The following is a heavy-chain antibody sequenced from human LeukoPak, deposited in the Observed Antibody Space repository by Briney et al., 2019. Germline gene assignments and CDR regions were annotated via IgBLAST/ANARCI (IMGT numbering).Heavy chain of an antibody. Sequence: ASVKVSCKASGYTFTSYGISWVRQAPGQGLEWMGWISAYNGNTNYAQKLQGRVTMTTDTSTGTAYMELRSPRSDDTAVYYCARDEVAVAGTESDYWGQGTLVTVSS. CDR2: ISAYNGNT. CDR1: GYTFTSYG. V-gene: IGHV1-18*04. J-gene: IGHJ4*02. CDR3: ARDEVAVAGTESDY. D-gene: IGHD6-19*01.